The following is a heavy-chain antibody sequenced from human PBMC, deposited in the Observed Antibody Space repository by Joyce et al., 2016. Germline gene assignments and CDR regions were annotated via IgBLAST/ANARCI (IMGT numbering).Heavy chain of an antibody. D-gene: IGHD6-19*01. V-gene: IGHV4-31*03. J-gene: IGHJ4*02. CDR2: IYHSGST. CDR1: GGFIRADGYY. CDR3: AREYVSVAGTGI. Sequence: QVQLQESGPGLVKPSQTLSLTCTVSGGFIRADGYYGCWIRHHPGRGLDWIGYIYHSGSTYYNPSLERRVSISADTSENQFYLKLSSVTAADTAVYYCAREYVSVAGTGIWGQGTLVTVSS.